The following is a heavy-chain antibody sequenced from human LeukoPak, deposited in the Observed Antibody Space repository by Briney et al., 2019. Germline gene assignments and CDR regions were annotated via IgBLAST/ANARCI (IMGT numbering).Heavy chain of an antibody. CDR1: GFTVSSNY. J-gene: IGHJ6*02. V-gene: IGHV3-9*01. Sequence: GGSLRLSCAASGFTVSSNYMSWVRQAPGKGLEWVSGISWNSGNIGYADSVKGRFTISRDSAKNSLYLQMNSLRAEDTALYYCAKDLSPSDTPYGMDVWGQGTTVTVSS. CDR2: ISWNSGNI. D-gene: IGHD2-2*02. CDR3: AKDLSPSDTPYGMDV.